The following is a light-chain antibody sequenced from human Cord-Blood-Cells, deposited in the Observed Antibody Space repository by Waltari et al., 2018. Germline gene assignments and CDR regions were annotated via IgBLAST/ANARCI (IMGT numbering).Light chain of an antibody. CDR3: QQYGSSIFT. CDR1: QSVSSSY. CDR2: GAS. V-gene: IGKV3-20*01. Sequence: EIVLTQSPGTLSLSPGERATLSFRAIQSVSSSYLAWYQQKPGQAPRLLIYGASSRATGLPDWFSGSGSGTDFTLTISRLEPEDFAVYYCQQYGSSIFTFGPGTKVDIK. J-gene: IGKJ3*01.